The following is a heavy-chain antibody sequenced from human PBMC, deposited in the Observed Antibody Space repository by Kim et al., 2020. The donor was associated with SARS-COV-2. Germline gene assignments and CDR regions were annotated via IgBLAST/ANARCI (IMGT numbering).Heavy chain of an antibody. CDR3: ARDTAAIGTSEYYFYYGMDV. J-gene: IGHJ6*02. CDR2: ISFDGGQN. Sequence: GGSLRLSCAASGFTFSNYAIHWVRQAPGKGLEWLALISFDGGQNFYADAVKGRFTISRDNSKNTLYLQMNSLRAEDTSVYYCARDTAAIGTSEYYFYYGMDVWGQGTTVSVSS. CDR1: GFTFSNYA. V-gene: IGHV3-30*04. D-gene: IGHD6-13*01.